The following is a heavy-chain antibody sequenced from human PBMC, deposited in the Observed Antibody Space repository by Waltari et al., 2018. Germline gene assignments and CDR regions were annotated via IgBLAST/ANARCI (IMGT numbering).Heavy chain of an antibody. CDR3: ARERGYDGFDF. CDR2: VYYTGTT. Sequence: QVHLQESGPGLVKPSETLSPTCAVSGGSIRGYYWSWIRQPPGKGLEWIGYVYYTGTTHYNPSLKSRVTMSVDTSANQFSLKLASVTAADTAVYYCARERGYDGFDFWGQGTLATVSS. D-gene: IGHD3-16*01. V-gene: IGHV4-59*01. J-gene: IGHJ4*02. CDR1: GGSIRGYY.